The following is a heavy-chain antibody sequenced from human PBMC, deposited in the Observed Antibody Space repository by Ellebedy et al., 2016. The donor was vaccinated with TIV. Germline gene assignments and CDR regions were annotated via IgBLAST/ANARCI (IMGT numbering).Heavy chain of an antibody. J-gene: IGHJ4*02. Sequence: ASVKVSCKASGYIFTNYGITWVRQAPGQGLEWMGWITVNNGKANDAQRLQGKVTMTTDTSPSTAYMELRSLRSDDTAVYYCARASAGFGELSDPKHDYWGQGTLVTVSS. CDR1: GYIFTNYG. CDR3: ARASAGFGELSDPKHDY. D-gene: IGHD3-10*01. V-gene: IGHV1-18*04. CDR2: ITVNNGKA.